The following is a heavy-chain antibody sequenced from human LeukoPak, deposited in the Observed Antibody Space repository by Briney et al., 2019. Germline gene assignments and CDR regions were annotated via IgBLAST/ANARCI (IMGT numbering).Heavy chain of an antibody. CDR2: ISYDGSNK. V-gene: IGHV3-30*04. CDR3: ARSYSSGWYLSEFMSGYFDY. CDR1: GFTFSSYA. Sequence: PGGSLRLSCAASGFTFSSYAMHWVRQAPGKGLEWVAVISYDGSNKYYADSVKGRFTISRDNSKNTLYLQMNSLRAEDTAVYYCARSYSSGWYLSEFMSGYFDYWGQGTLVTVSS. D-gene: IGHD6-19*01. J-gene: IGHJ4*02.